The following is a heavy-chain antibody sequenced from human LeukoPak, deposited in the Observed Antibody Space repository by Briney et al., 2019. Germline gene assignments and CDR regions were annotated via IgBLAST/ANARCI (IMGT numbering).Heavy chain of an antibody. CDR3: ARFSGWDPYSSSSGKWFDP. J-gene: IGHJ5*02. CDR1: GGSISSYY. CDR2: IYYSGST. V-gene: IGHV4-59*01. D-gene: IGHD6-6*01. Sequence: TSETLSLTCTVSGGSISSYYWSWIRQPPGKGLEWIGYIYYSGSTNYNPSLKSRVTISVDTSKNQFSLKLSSVTAADTAVYYCARFSGWDPYSSSSGKWFDPWGQGTLVTVSS.